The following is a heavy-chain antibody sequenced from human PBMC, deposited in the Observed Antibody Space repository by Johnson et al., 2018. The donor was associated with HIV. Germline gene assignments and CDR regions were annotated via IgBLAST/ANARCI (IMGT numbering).Heavy chain of an antibody. D-gene: IGHD6-19*01. CDR1: GFTVSSNE. CDR2: ISGGST. V-gene: IGHV3-38-3*01. CDR3: ATSVEQWLVWNAFDI. Sequence: VQLVESRGVLVQPGGSLRLSCAASGFTVSSNEMSWVRQAPGKGLEWVPSISGGSTYYADSRTVRFTISRDNSKNTLHLQMNSLRAEDTAVYYCATSVEQWLVWNAFDIWGQGTMVTVSS. J-gene: IGHJ3*02.